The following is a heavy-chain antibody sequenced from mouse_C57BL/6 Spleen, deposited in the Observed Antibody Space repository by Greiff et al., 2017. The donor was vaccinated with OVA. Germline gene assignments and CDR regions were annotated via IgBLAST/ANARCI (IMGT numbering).Heavy chain of an antibody. Sequence: VQLQQSGAELVRPGASVTLSCKASGYTFTDYEMHWVKQTPVHGLEWIGAIDPETGGTAYNQKFKGKAILTADKSSSTAYMELRSLTSEDSAVYYCTRWGGDDGYFDYWGQGTTLTVSS. CDR2: IDPETGGT. V-gene: IGHV1-15*01. CDR3: TRWGGDDGYFDY. CDR1: GYTFTDYE. J-gene: IGHJ2*01. D-gene: IGHD2-3*01.